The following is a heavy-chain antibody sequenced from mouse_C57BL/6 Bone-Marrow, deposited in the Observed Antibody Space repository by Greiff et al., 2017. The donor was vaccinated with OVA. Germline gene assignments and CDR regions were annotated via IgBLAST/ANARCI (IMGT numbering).Heavy chain of an antibody. D-gene: IGHD2-5*01. CDR1: GFTFSDYG. CDR2: ISNLAYSI. Sequence: EVKLVESGGGLVQPGGSLKLSCAASGFTFSDYGMAWVRQAPRKGPEWVAFISNLAYSIYYADTVTGRFTISRENAKNTLYLEMSSLRSEDTAMYYCARAYYSNYPDYWGQGTSVTVSS. V-gene: IGHV5-15*01. J-gene: IGHJ4*01. CDR3: ARAYYSNYPDY.